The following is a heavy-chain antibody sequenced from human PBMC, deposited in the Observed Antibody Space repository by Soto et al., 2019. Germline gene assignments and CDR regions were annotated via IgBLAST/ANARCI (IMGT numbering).Heavy chain of an antibody. J-gene: IGHJ4*02. CDR3: TRDAAPTYYYDSSGYWTDY. CDR1: GFTFSGYA. D-gene: IGHD3-22*01. CDR2: IRSKAYGGTT. V-gene: IGHV3-49*04. Sequence: GGSLRLSCAASGFTFSGYAMTWVRQAPGGGLEWVGFIRSKAYGGTTEYAASVKGRFTISRDDSKSIAYLQMNSLKTEDTAVYYCTRDAAPTYYYDSSGYWTDYWGQGTLVTVSS.